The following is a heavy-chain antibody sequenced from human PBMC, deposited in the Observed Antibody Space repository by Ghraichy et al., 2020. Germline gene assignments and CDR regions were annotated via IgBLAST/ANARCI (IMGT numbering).Heavy chain of an antibody. D-gene: IGHD1-7*01. J-gene: IGHJ6*02. CDR3: ARDNWNYVRDVWYYYGLDV. CDR2: VSYSGST. CDR1: DDSISTYY. Sequence: SQTLSLTCAVSDDSISTYYWSWIRQPPGKGLEWIGYVSYSGSTDYNPSLKSRVTISLDTSKNQLSLKLSSVTAADTAVYYCARDNWNYVRDVWYYYGLDVWGRGTTVTVSS. V-gene: IGHV4-59*13.